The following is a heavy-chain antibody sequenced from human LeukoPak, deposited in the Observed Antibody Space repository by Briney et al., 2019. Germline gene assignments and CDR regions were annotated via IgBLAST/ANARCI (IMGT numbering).Heavy chain of an antibody. D-gene: IGHD5-18*01. Sequence: GGSLRLACAVSGFTFSDYTMTWVRQAPGKGREWVSYISTSSSTIYYADSVKGRFTISRDNTKNALYLQMNSLRAEDTAVYYCARVPSGYTLGYGYYYYYMDVWGKGTTVTVSS. CDR1: GFTFSDYT. CDR2: ISTSSSTI. J-gene: IGHJ6*03. CDR3: ARVPSGYTLGYGYYYYYMDV. V-gene: IGHV3-48*04.